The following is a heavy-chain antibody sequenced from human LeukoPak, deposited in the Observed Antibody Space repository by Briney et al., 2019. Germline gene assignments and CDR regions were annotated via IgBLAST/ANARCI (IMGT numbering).Heavy chain of an antibody. V-gene: IGHV3-23*01. CDR2: NGGYT. J-gene: IGHJ5*02. Sequence: NGGYTYYADSVQGRFTISRDNSKSTLCLQMNSLKTEDTAVYLCTRGDVWGSYPLFSWGQGTLVTVSS. D-gene: IGHD3-16*02. CDR3: TRGDVWGSYPLFS.